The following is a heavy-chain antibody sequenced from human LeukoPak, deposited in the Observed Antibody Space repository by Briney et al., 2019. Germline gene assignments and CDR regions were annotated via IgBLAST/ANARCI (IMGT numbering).Heavy chain of an antibody. J-gene: IGHJ6*03. Sequence: ASVKVSCKASGYTFTSYDINWVRQATGQGLEWMGWMNPNSGNTGYAQKFQGRVTMTRNTSISTAYMKLSSLRSEDTAVYYCARGVFDGDRGWDYYMDVWGKGTTVTVSS. CDR1: GYTFTSYD. D-gene: IGHD4-17*01. CDR2: MNPNSGNT. CDR3: ARGVFDGDRGWDYYMDV. V-gene: IGHV1-8*01.